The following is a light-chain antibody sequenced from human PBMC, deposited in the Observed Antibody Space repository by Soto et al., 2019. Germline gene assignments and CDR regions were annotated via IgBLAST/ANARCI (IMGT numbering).Light chain of an antibody. Sequence: QSALTQPASVSGSPGQSITISCTGTSNDVGGYNYVSWYQQHPGKAPKLMIYEVSNRPSGVSNRFSGSKSGNTASLTISGLHAEDEADYYCSSYTSSSTWVFGGGTKLTVL. J-gene: IGLJ3*02. CDR3: SSYTSSSTWV. CDR2: EVS. CDR1: SNDVGGYNY. V-gene: IGLV2-14*01.